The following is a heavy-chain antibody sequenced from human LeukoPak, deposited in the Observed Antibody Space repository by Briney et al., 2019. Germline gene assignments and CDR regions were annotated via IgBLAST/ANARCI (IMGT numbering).Heavy chain of an antibody. CDR2: ISYDGSNK. V-gene: IGHV3-30*18. CDR3: AKDRGPEGELFDY. J-gene: IGHJ4*02. CDR1: GFTFSSYG. D-gene: IGHD1-26*01. Sequence: GGSLRLSCAASGFTFSSYGMHWVRQAPGKGLEWVAVISYDGSNKYYADSVKGRFTISRDNSKNTLYLQMNSLRAEDTAVYYCAKDRGPEGELFDYWGQGTLVTVPS.